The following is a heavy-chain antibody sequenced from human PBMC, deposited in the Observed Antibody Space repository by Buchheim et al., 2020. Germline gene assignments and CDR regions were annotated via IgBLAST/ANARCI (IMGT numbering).Heavy chain of an antibody. D-gene: IGHD3-3*01. V-gene: IGHV1-8*01. CDR2: VNPNSGNT. CDR3: ARCPARITIFGVVGTRPTWLDP. J-gene: IGHJ5*02. Sequence: QVQLVQSGAEVKKPGASVKVSCKASGYTFTSFDINWVRQAPGQGLEWMGWVNPNSGNTGYAQKFQGRVTMTRDTSISTAYMELGSLRSEDTAVYYCARCPARITIFGVVGTRPTWLDPWGQGTL. CDR1: GYTFTSFD.